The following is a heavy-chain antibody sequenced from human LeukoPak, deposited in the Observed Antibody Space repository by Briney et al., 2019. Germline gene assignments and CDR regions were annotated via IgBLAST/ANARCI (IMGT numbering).Heavy chain of an antibody. J-gene: IGHJ4*02. Sequence: ASVKVSCKASGYTFTGYYMHWVRQAPGRGLEWMGWINPNSGGTNYAQKFQGRVTMTRDTSISTAYMELSRLRSDDTAVYYCARGRLPTVTTLPFDYWGQGTLVTVSS. V-gene: IGHV1-2*02. CDR3: ARGRLPTVTTLPFDY. CDR1: GYTFTGYY. CDR2: INPNSGGT. D-gene: IGHD4-17*01.